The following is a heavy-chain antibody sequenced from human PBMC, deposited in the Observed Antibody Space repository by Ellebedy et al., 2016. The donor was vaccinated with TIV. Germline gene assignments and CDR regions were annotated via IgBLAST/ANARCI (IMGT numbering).Heavy chain of an antibody. CDR1: GFIFSSYN. CDR3: ARGWSLPDY. J-gene: IGHJ4*02. D-gene: IGHD1-26*01. V-gene: IGHV3-21*01. CDR2: ISSGSSSI. Sequence: GGSLRLXXAASGFIFSSYNMIWVRQAPGKGLEWVSSISSGSSSIYYADSVKGRFTISRDNAKNSLYLQMNSLRAEDTAVYYCARGWSLPDYWGQGTLVTVSS.